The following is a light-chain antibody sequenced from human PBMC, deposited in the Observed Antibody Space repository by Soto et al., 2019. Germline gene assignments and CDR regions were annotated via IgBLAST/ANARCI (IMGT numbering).Light chain of an antibody. CDR2: GAS. CDR1: QSVHSRY. CDR3: QQFDNSQWT. V-gene: IGKV3-20*01. Sequence: LVLTQSPGTLSLSPGERATLSCWASQSVHSRYLSWYQQKVGQAPRLLSYGASSKATGIPDRFSGSGSGTDFTLTISRLEPEDFAVYYCQQFDNSQWTFGQGTKVEIK. J-gene: IGKJ1*01.